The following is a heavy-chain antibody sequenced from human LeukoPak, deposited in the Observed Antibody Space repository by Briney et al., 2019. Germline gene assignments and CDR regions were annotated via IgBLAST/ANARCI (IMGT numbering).Heavy chain of an antibody. D-gene: IGHD6-13*01. V-gene: IGHV3-7*01. Sequence: GGSLRLSCAASGFVFNNYWMSWVRQAPGKGLELVANINTDGSEEYYVDSVKGRFTISRDNARNSLYLQMNSLIVEDTAVYYCARDPAAWDYWGQGTLVTVSS. CDR1: GFVFNNYW. CDR3: ARDPAAWDY. CDR2: INTDGSEE. J-gene: IGHJ4*02.